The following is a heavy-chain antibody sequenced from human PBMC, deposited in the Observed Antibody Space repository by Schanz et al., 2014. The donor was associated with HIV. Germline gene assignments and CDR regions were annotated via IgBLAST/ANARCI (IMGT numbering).Heavy chain of an antibody. CDR2: ISYDGSNE. J-gene: IGHJ4*02. CDR3: AKGQRGIVRGDIDY. D-gene: IGHD3-10*01. CDR1: GFIFRTHG. Sequence: QVQLVESGGGVVQPGRSLRLSCAASGFIFRTHGMHWVRQAPGKGLEWVAVISYDGSNEYYGDSVKGRFTISRDNSKNTLYLQMNSLRAEDTAVYYCAKGQRGIVRGDIDYWGQGTLVTVSP. V-gene: IGHV3-30*18.